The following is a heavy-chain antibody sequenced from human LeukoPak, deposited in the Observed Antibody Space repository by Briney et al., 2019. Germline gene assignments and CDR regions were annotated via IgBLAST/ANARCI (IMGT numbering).Heavy chain of an antibody. D-gene: IGHD6-25*01. CDR1: GDSITRINYH. Sequence: PSETLSLTCTVSGDSITRINYHWGWIRQPPGKGLEWIGTIYYPGSTYYNPSLKSRVTISVDTSKNQFSLRLSSVTVADTAIYYCTSDRRIGWIYYWGQGSQVTVSS. CDR3: TSDRRIGWIYY. J-gene: IGHJ4*02. CDR2: IYYPGST. V-gene: IGHV4-39*01.